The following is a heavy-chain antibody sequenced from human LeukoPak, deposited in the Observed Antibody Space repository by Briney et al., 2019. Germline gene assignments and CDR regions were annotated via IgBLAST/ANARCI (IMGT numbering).Heavy chain of an antibody. CDR1: GGSISSYY. J-gene: IGHJ3*01. Sequence: SETLSLTCTVSGGSISSYYWTWIRQPPGRGLEWVGYISYVGSTNYNPSLKSRVTISVDTSTNQFSLKLSSVTAADTAVYYCARGIFGMVLNAFDLWGRGTMVTVSS. D-gene: IGHD3-3*01. CDR3: ARGIFGMVLNAFDL. V-gene: IGHV4-59*01. CDR2: ISYVGST.